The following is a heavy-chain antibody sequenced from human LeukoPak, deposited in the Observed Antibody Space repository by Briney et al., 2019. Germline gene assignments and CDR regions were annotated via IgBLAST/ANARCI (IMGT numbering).Heavy chain of an antibody. CDR1: GDSVTSGGYL. J-gene: IGHJ3*02. CDR2: ISDSGTT. D-gene: IGHD2-21*02. V-gene: IGHV4-31*03. CDR3: ARDVVVTSSHDAFDI. Sequence: SQTLSLTCTVSGDSVTSGGYLWTWIPQHPGQGLEWIGYISDSGTTSYNPSLKSRVSISVATSNNQFSLRLSSVTAADTAVYYCARDVVVTSSHDAFDIWGQGTMVTVSS.